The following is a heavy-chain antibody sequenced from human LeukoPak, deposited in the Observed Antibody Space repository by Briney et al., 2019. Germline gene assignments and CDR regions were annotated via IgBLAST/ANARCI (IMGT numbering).Heavy chain of an antibody. CDR1: GFTFSVYY. V-gene: IGHV3-72*01. D-gene: IGHD1/OR15-1a*01. CDR3: ARGPSISTTHTAYYYGMDG. Sequence: GGSLRLSCAASGFTFSVYYMDWVPEAPGKGLVWVCRIRNKSNSYTTEYAASVKGRFSISRDESETLVYLQMNSLKSEDTAVYYCARGPSISTTHTAYYYGMDGWSKGTTVTVSS. J-gene: IGHJ6*04. CDR2: IRNKSNSYTT.